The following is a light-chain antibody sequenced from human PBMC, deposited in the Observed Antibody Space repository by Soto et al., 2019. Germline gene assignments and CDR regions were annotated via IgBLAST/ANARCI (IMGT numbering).Light chain of an antibody. J-gene: IGKJ2*01. CDR2: GVS. CDR1: QSVITSY. CDR3: QHYGTSPPMYT. Sequence: EIVLTQSPGTLSLSPGERATLSCRASQSVITSYLAWYQQKPGQAPRLLIYGVSTRATGIPDRFSGSGSGTDFTLTISRLEPEDFAEHYCQHYGTSPPMYTFGQGTKLEIK. V-gene: IGKV3-20*01.